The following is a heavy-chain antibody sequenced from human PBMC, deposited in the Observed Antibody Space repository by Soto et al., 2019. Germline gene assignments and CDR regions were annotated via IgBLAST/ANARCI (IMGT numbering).Heavy chain of an antibody. Sequence: GGSLRLSCAASEFTFSNYAMSWVRQAPGNGLEWVSAISYGGGTTYYADSVKGRFTISRDNSKNTLYLQMNSLRAEDTAVYYCAKNPGYYYDSTGYHFDYWGQGT. CDR2: ISYGGGTT. D-gene: IGHD3-22*01. CDR1: EFTFSNYA. CDR3: AKNPGYYYDSTGYHFDY. V-gene: IGHV3-23*01. J-gene: IGHJ4*02.